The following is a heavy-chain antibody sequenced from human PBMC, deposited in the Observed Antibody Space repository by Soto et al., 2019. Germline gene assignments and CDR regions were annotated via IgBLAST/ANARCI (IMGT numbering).Heavy chain of an antibody. CDR3: ARQPHFWSGYPLDY. Sequence: GESMKISCRGSGYSFTSYWIGWVRKMPGKGLEWMGIIYPGDSDTRYGPSFQGQVTISADKSISTAYLQWSSLKASDTAMYYCARQPHFWSGYPLDYWGQGTLVTVSS. D-gene: IGHD3-3*02. CDR1: GYSFTSYW. CDR2: IYPGDSDT. V-gene: IGHV5-51*01. J-gene: IGHJ4*02.